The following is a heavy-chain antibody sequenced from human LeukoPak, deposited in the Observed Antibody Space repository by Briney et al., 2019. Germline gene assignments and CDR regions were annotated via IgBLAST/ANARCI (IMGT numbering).Heavy chain of an antibody. J-gene: IGHJ4*02. D-gene: IGHD2-15*01. V-gene: IGHV1-46*01. Sequence: ASVKVSCKASGYTFTSYYIHWVRQAPGQGLEWMGIINPSGGSTSYAQKFQGRVTMTRDTSTSTVYMELSSLRSEDTAVYYCARGPVVVVAATSLDYWGQGTLVTVSS. CDR1: GYTFTSYY. CDR2: INPSGGST. CDR3: ARGPVVVVAATSLDY.